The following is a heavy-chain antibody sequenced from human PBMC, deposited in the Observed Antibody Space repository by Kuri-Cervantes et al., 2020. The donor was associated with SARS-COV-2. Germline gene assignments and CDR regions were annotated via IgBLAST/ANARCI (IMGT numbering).Heavy chain of an antibody. J-gene: IGHJ5*02. CDR2: ITGGGAYI. Sequence: GGSLRLSCAASGFTFSDYYMSWIRQAPGKGLEWVSSITGGGAYISYADSVKGRFTISRDNAKNSLYLKMNSLRAEDTAVYYCARENSDFMTWFDPWGQGTLVTVSS. D-gene: IGHD3/OR15-3a*01. V-gene: IGHV3-11*04. CDR1: GFTFSDYY. CDR3: ARENSDFMTWFDP.